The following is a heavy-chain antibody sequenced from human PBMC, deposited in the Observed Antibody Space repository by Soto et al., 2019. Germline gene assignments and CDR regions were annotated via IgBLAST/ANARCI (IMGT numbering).Heavy chain of an antibody. CDR2: ISWNSDSL. Sequence: EVQLVESGGGLVQPGRSLRLSCVASGFTFDDYTLYWVRQAPGKGLEWVAGISWNSDSLGYADSVKGRFTISRDNAKNSLYLQMNSLRAEDTALYYCAKDGGDIVTIPDASGQIYYCHMDVWGKGTTVTVSS. D-gene: IGHD2-2*01. V-gene: IGHV3-9*01. CDR3: AKDGGDIVTIPDASGQIYYCHMDV. J-gene: IGHJ6*03. CDR1: GFTFDDYT.